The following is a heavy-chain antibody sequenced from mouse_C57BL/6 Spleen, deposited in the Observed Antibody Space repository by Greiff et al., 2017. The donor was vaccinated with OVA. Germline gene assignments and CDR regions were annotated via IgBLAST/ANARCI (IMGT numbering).Heavy chain of an antibody. J-gene: IGHJ3*01. Sequence: DVMLVESGEGLVKPGGSLKLSCAASGFTFSSYAMSWVRQTPEKRLEWVAYISSGGDYIYYADTVKGRFTISRDNARNTLYLQMSSLKSEDTAMYYCTRDLLGSSGYHFAYWGQGTLVTVSA. V-gene: IGHV5-9-1*02. CDR3: TRDLLGSSGYHFAY. D-gene: IGHD3-2*02. CDR2: ISSGGDYI. CDR1: GFTFSSYA.